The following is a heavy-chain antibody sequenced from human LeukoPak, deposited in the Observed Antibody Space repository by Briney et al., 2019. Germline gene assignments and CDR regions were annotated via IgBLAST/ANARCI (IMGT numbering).Heavy chain of an antibody. CDR3: ARSPGTWYPFDY. Sequence: SETLSLTCTVSGGSISSYYWSWIRQPPGKGLEWIGYIYYSGSTNYNPSLKSRVTISVDTSKNQFSLKLSSVTAADTAVYYCARSPGTWYPFDYWGQGTLVTVSS. V-gene: IGHV4-59*01. CDR2: IYYSGST. J-gene: IGHJ4*02. D-gene: IGHD2-15*01. CDR1: GGSISSYY.